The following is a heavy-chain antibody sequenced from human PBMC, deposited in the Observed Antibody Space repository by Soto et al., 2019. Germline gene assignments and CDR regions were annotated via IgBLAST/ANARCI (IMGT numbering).Heavy chain of an antibody. D-gene: IGHD2-21*01. J-gene: IGHJ1*01. V-gene: IGHV1-3*01. CDR3: ARHSGGGYSVAPVQ. Sequence: QVQLVQSGAEAKKPGASVRLSCRASGYTLTNYVIHWVRQAPGQRLEWMGWINGGNGNTKYSPKFQGTVTITRDTSARTAYREVNSLTPEYPAVYYCARHSGGGYSVAPVQWGQGTLVTVSS. CDR2: INGGNGNT. CDR1: GYTLTNYV.